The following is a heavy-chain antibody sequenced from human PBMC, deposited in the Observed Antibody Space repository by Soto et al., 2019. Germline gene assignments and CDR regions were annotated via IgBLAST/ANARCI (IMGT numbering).Heavy chain of an antibody. CDR2: IYYSGST. CDR3: ARDMYYDILTGYYGLANWLDP. V-gene: IGHV4-30-4*01. J-gene: IGHJ5*02. D-gene: IGHD3-9*01. CDR1: GGSISSGDYY. Sequence: PSETLSLTCTVSGGSISSGDYYWSWIRQPPGKGLEWIGYIYYSGSTYYNPSLKSRVTISVDTSKNQFSLKLSSVTAADTAVYYCARDMYYDILTGYYGLANWLDPWGQGTLVTVSS.